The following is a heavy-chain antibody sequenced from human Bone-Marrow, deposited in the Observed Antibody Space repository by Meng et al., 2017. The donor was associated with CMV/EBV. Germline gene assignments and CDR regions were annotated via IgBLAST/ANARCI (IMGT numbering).Heavy chain of an antibody. CDR3: AYCNGDICFDP. J-gene: IGHJ5*02. Sequence: SCQASGGTFSSYAISWVRQAHGQGLEWMGRISPIVDITNYAQKFQGRVTITADKSTSTAYMELSSLRSEDTAVYYCAYCNGDICFDPWGQGTLVTVSS. CDR1: GGTFSSYA. D-gene: IGHD2-15*01. V-gene: IGHV1-69*04. CDR2: ISPIVDIT.